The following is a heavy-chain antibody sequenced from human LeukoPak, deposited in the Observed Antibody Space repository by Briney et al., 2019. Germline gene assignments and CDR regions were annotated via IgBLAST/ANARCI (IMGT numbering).Heavy chain of an antibody. CDR1: GYTFTSYG. J-gene: IGHJ4*02. V-gene: IGHV1-18*01. D-gene: IGHD3-10*01. Sequence: ASVKVSCKASGYTFTSYGISWVRQAPGQGLEWMGWISAYNGNTNYAQKLRGRVTMTTDTSTSTAYMELRSLRSDDTAVYYCARGPPYYGSGSPSGFWGQGTLVTVSS. CDR2: ISAYNGNT. CDR3: ARGPPYYGSGSPSGF.